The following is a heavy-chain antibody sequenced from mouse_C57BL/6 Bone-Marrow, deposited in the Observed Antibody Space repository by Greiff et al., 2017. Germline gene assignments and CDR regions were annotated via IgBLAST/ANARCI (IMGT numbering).Heavy chain of an antibody. J-gene: IGHJ4*01. Sequence: QVQLQQSGPGLVQPSQSLSITCTVSDFSLTSYGVHWVRQSPGKGLEWLGVIWRGGSTDYNAAFMSRLSITKDNSKSQVFFKMNSLQADDTAIYYCAKGAYGNYVGYAMDYWGQGTSVTVSS. V-gene: IGHV2-5*01. CDR1: DFSLTSYG. CDR2: IWRGGST. D-gene: IGHD2-1*01. CDR3: AKGAYGNYVGYAMDY.